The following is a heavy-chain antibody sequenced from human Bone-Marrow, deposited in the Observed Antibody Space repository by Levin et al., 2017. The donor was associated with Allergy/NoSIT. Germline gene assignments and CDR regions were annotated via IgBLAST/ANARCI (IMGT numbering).Heavy chain of an antibody. V-gene: IGHV4-34*01. CDR2: INHSGST. CDR3: ARGDITIFGVATYAHNWFDP. J-gene: IGHJ5*02. CDR1: GGSFSGYY. D-gene: IGHD3-3*01. Sequence: GSLRLSCAVYGGSFSGYYWSWIRQPPGKGLEWIGEINHSGSTNYNPSLKSRVTISVDTSKNQFSLKLSSVTAADTAVYYCARGDITIFGVATYAHNWFDPWGQGTLVTVSS.